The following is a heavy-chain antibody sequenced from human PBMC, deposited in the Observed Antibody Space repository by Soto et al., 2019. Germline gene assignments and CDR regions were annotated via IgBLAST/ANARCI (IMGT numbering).Heavy chain of an antibody. J-gene: IGHJ5*02. D-gene: IGHD6-19*01. CDR1: GGYISSYY. V-gene: IGHV4-59*01. CDR2: IYYSGST. CDR3: AHRPIVVSGTRGFAWFDP. Sequence: SETLSLTCTVSGGYISSYYWSWIRQPPGKGLEWIGYIYYSGSTNYNPSLKSRVTKDTSKNQVVLTMTNMDPVDTATYYCAHRPIVVSGTRGFAWFDPWGQGTLVTVSS.